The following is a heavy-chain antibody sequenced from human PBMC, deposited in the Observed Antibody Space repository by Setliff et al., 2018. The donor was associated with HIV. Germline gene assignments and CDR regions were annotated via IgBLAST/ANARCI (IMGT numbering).Heavy chain of an antibody. Sequence: ASVKVSCKASGGIFSRFAFSWVRQAPGQGLEWMGGIIPIFGTPNYAQKFQGRVTITTDESTNTVYIELYSLTSEDTAIYYCASSSGAVPTTAPYGDYYYYFSMDVWGKGTTVTVSS. CDR2: IIPIFGTP. D-gene: IGHD3-10*01. J-gene: IGHJ6*03. V-gene: IGHV1-69*05. CDR1: GGIFSRFA. CDR3: ASSSGAVPTTAPYGDYYYYFSMDV.